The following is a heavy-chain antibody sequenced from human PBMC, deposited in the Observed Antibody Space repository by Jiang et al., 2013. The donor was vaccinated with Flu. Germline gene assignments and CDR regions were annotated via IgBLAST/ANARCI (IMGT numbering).Heavy chain of an antibody. CDR2: IMPIFDTT. CDR3: ARDGTGYGSSWFVS. V-gene: IGHV1-69*06. CDR1: GDTFSSYA. D-gene: IGHD6-13*01. Sequence: EVKKPGSSVKVSCKASGDTFSSYAISWVRQAPGQGLEWMGRIMPIFDTTNYAQKFQDRVTITADKSTSTAYMELSSLRSGDTAVYYCARDGTGYGSSWFVSWGQGTLVTVSS. J-gene: IGHJ5*01.